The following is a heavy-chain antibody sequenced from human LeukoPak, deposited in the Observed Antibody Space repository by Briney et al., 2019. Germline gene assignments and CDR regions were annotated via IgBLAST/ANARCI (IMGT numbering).Heavy chain of an antibody. CDR1: GGSFSGYY. CDR2: IYYSGST. CDR3: ARELTENYFDY. D-gene: IGHD1-7*01. V-gene: IGHV4-30-4*08. J-gene: IGHJ4*02. Sequence: SETLSLTCAVYGGSFSGYYWSWIRQPPGKGLEWIGYIYYSGSTYYNPSLKSRVTISVDTSKNQFSLKLSSVTAADTAVYYCARELTENYFDYWGQGTLVTVSS.